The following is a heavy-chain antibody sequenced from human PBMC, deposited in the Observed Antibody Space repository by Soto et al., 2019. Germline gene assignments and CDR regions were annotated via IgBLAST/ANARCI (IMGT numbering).Heavy chain of an antibody. Sequence: EEQLVESGGDLVQPGGSRRLSCVASGFSVSSGYMNWVRQAPGKGPEWVSVIYRGGTTYEADFVKGRFTISRHDSKNTLYLQMNSLRPEDTAVYHCARANDFNAFDIWGPGTMVTVSS. CDR1: GFSVSSGY. CDR3: ARANDFNAFDI. CDR2: IYRGGTT. J-gene: IGHJ3*02. V-gene: IGHV3-53*04. D-gene: IGHD1-1*01.